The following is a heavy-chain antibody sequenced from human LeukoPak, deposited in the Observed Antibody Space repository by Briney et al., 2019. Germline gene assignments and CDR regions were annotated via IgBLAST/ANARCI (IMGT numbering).Heavy chain of an antibody. Sequence: GRSLRLSCAASGFTFSSYAMHWVRQAPGKGLEWVAVISSDGSNKYYADSVKGRFTISRDNSKNTLYLQMNSLRADDTAVYYCARDYCSGGSCYGPEGYYYYMDVWGKGTTVTVSS. D-gene: IGHD2-15*01. V-gene: IGHV3-30*04. CDR3: ARDYCSGGSCYGPEGYYYYMDV. CDR2: ISSDGSNK. CDR1: GFTFSSYA. J-gene: IGHJ6*03.